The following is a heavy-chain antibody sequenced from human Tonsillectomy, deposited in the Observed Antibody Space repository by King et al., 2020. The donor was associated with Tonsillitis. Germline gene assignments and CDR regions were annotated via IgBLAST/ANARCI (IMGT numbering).Heavy chain of an antibody. CDR1: GYNFTSYW. J-gene: IGHJ5*02. CDR3: ARTSSMWLGWFDP. V-gene: IGHV5-51*03. D-gene: IGHD2-2*01. CDR2: IYPGDSDT. Sequence: VQLVESGAEVKKPGESLKISCKVSGYNFTSYWIAWVRQMPEKGLECMGIIYPGDSDTRYTPSFQGQVTISADESISTAYVQWSSLQASDTAMYYCARTSSMWLGWFDPWGQGTLVTVSS.